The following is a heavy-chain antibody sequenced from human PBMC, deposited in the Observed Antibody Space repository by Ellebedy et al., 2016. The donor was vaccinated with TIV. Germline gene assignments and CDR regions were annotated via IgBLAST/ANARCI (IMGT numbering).Heavy chain of an antibody. J-gene: IGHJ4*02. D-gene: IGHD6-6*01. CDR3: ARTPRIAARYPYEY. CDR1: GYTFTSYY. V-gene: IGHV1-46*01. CDR2: INPSDGDT. Sequence: ASVKVSXKASGYTFTSYYLHWVRQAPGQRLEWMGIINPSDGDTRYAQKFQGRVTMTRDTSTSRVYMELSSLRSDDAAVYYCARTPRIAARYPYEYWGQGTLVTASS.